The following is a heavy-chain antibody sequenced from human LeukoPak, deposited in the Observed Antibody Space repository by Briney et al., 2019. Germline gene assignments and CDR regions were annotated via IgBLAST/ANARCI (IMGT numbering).Heavy chain of an antibody. D-gene: IGHD3-9*01. Sequence: ASVKVSCKASGYTFTSYYMHWVRQAPGQGLEWMGIINPSGGSTSYAQKFQGRVTMTGDTSTSTVYMELSSLRSEDTAVYYCARDQGLTGYFDYWGQGTLVTVSS. CDR1: GYTFTSYY. V-gene: IGHV1-46*01. CDR2: INPSGGST. CDR3: ARDQGLTGYFDY. J-gene: IGHJ4*02.